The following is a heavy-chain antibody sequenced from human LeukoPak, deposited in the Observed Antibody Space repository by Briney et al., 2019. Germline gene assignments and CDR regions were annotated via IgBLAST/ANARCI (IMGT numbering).Heavy chain of an antibody. Sequence: PGGSLRLSCAASGFTFSSYGMHWVRQAPGKGLEWVAFIRYDGSNKYYADSVKGRFTISRDNSKNTLYLQMNSLRAEDTAVYYCAKDSSSELLWFGELLTITEYFQHWGQGTLATVSS. CDR3: AKDSSSELLWFGELLTITEYFQH. CDR2: IRYDGSNK. V-gene: IGHV3-30*02. J-gene: IGHJ1*01. CDR1: GFTFSSYG. D-gene: IGHD3-10*01.